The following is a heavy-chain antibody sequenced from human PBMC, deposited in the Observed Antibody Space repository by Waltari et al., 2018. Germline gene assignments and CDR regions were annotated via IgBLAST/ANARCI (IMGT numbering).Heavy chain of an antibody. CDR3: AAGEYSSSGGY. J-gene: IGHJ4*02. Sequence: QVQLVQSGAEVKKPGASVKVSCKASGYTFTGYYMHWVRQAPGKGLGWIGWFNPTSGGTNDAQKVQGRVTMTRDTSISTAYMELSRLRSDDTAVYYCAAGEYSSSGGYWGQGTLVTVSS. CDR2: FNPTSGGT. D-gene: IGHD6-6*01. V-gene: IGHV1-2*02. CDR1: GYTFTGYY.